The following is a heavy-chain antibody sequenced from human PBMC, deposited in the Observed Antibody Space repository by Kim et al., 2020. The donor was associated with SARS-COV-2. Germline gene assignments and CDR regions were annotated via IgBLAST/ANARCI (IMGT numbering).Heavy chain of an antibody. CDR3: AGVDLEAAANDY. Sequence: NYGQKFQGRVTITADESTSTAYMELSSLRSEDTAVYYCAGVDLEAAANDYWGQGTLVTVSS. J-gene: IGHJ4*02. V-gene: IGHV1-69*01. D-gene: IGHD6-25*01.